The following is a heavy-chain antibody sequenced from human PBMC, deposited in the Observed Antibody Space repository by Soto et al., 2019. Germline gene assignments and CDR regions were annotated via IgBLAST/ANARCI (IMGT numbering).Heavy chain of an antibody. Sequence: EVQLVESGAGLVKPGGSLSVSCAASGITFSYAWMTWLRQAPGKGLEWVGRIKSKIDGGTTDYGVPVKGRFTISRDYSKNTLSLQMNSLKTADPAVYYCITGRYSSSLFSDSCGHGTLVT. CDR1: GITFSYAW. CDR3: ITGRYSSSLFSDS. J-gene: IGHJ5*01. V-gene: IGHV3-15*01. D-gene: IGHD6-6*01. CDR2: IKSKIDGGTT.